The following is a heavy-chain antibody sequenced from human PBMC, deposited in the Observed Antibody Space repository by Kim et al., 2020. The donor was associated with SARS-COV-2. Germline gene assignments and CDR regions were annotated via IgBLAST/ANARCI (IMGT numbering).Heavy chain of an antibody. Sequence: GGSLRLSCAASGFIFSKYIMHWVRQAPGKGLEWVAVIWADGSDQYYGDSVKGRFTISRDNSKNILYLQMDYLTVEDTSVYYCARELAGDFAFDLWGQGTMVTVSS. V-gene: IGHV3-33*01. CDR3: ARELAGDFAFDL. CDR2: IWADGSDQ. J-gene: IGHJ3*01. D-gene: IGHD3-10*01. CDR1: GFIFSKYI.